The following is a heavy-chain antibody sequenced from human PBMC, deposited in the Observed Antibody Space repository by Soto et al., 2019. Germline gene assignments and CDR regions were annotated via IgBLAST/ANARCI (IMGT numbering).Heavy chain of an antibody. V-gene: IGHV3-23*01. CDR1: GFTFSSYA. J-gene: IGHJ4*02. CDR3: AAINKRLQNDY. CDR2: ISGSGGST. Sequence: EVQLLESGGGLVQPGGSLRLSCAASGFTFSSYAMSWVRQAPGKGLELVSAISGSGGSTYYADSVKGRFTLSRDNSKNTRYLQMNSLRAEDTAVYYCAAINKRLQNDYWGQGTLVTVSS. D-gene: IGHD4-4*01.